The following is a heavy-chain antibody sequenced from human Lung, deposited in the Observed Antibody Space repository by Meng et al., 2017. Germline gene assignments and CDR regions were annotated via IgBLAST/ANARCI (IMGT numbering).Heavy chain of an antibody. J-gene: IGHJ4*02. CDR2: ISAYNGRT. D-gene: IGHD6-19*01. CDR1: GFTFTHHG. V-gene: IGHV1-18*01. CDR3: ARWGHSSAWPSQWYEY. Sequence: QVQLVQSGAEVKKPGASMKVSCKASGFTFTHHGFSWVRQAPGQEHEWVGWISAYNGRTSYSQKLQGRVTMTTDTSTSTVYMEVRSLRSDDTAVYFCARWGHSSAWPSQWYEYWGQGTLVTVSS.